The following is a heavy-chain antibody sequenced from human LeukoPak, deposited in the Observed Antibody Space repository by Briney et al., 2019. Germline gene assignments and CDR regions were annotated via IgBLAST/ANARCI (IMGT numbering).Heavy chain of an antibody. CDR3: AREAVTVLRYYYYGMDV. V-gene: IGHV1-18*01. D-gene: IGHD4-17*01. Sequence: ASVKVSCKASGYTFNNYGVSWVRQAPGQGLEWMGWISAYNGNTNYAQKLQGRVTMTTDTSTSTAYMELRSLRSDDTAVYYCAREAVTVLRYYYYGMDVWGQGTTVTVSS. CDR1: GYTFNNYG. CDR2: ISAYNGNT. J-gene: IGHJ6*02.